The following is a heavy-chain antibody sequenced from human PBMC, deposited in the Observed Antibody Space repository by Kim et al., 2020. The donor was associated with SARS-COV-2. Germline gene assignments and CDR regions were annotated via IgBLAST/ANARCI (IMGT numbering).Heavy chain of an antibody. Sequence: ASVKVSCKVSGYTLTELSMHWVRQAPGKGLEWMGGFDPEDGETIYAQKFQGRVTMTEDTSTDTAYMELSSLRSEDTAVYYCATLAYYYDSSGYEIRWAFDIWGQGTMVTVSS. CDR3: ATLAYYYDSSGYEIRWAFDI. CDR2: FDPEDGET. J-gene: IGHJ3*02. V-gene: IGHV1-24*01. CDR1: GYTLTELS. D-gene: IGHD3-22*01.